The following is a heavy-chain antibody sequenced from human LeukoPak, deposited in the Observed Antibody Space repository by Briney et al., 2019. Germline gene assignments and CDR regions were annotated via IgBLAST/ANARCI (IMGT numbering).Heavy chain of an antibody. J-gene: IGHJ6*03. D-gene: IGHD1/OR15-1a*01. V-gene: IGHV4-59*11. CDR2: IYYSGST. Sequence: SETLSLTCTVSGGSISSHYWSWIRQPPGKGLEWIGYIYYSGSTNYNPSLKSRVTISVDTSKNQFSLKLSSVTAADTAVYYCARVRPGNNYYYYYMDVWGKGTTVTVSS. CDR1: GGSISSHY. CDR3: ARVRPGNNYYYYYMDV.